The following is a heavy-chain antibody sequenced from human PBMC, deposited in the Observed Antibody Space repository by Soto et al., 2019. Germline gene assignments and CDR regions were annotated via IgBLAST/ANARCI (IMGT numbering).Heavy chain of an antibody. J-gene: IGHJ2*01. CDR3: ARDRRYCSGGSCRESFWYFDL. CDR2: INSDGSST. Sequence: GGSLRLSCAASGFTFSSYWMHWVRQAPGKGLVWVSRINSDGSSTSYADSVKGRFTISRDNAKNTLYLQMNSLRAEDTAVYYCARDRRYCSGGSCRESFWYFDLWGRGTLVTVSS. CDR1: GFTFSSYW. V-gene: IGHV3-74*01. D-gene: IGHD2-15*01.